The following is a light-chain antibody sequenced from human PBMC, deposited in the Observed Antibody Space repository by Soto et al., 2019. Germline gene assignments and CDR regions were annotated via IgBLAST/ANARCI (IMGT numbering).Light chain of an antibody. CDR1: QTISNY. J-gene: IGKJ3*01. CDR3: HQRTNWPPGFT. Sequence: EIVLTQSPATLSLSPGERATLSCRASQTISNYLAWYQQKPGQAPRLLIYDASNRATGIPARFSGSGSGTDFTLTISSLEPEDFAIYYCHQRTNWPPGFTFGPGTRWIS. V-gene: IGKV3-11*01. CDR2: DAS.